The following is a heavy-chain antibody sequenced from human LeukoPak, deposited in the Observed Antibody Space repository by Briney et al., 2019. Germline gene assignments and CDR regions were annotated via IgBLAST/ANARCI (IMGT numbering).Heavy chain of an antibody. V-gene: IGHV3-23*01. CDR2: ISAGGSRT. Sequence: GGSLRLSCEASGFAFRNYAMAWVRQSPGKGLEWVSGISAGGSRTYYSESVKGRFTISRDNSKNTLYLQMNSLSSSWSYYYYMDVWGKGTTVTISS. D-gene: IGHD6-13*01. CDR3: DV. J-gene: IGHJ6*03. CDR1: GFAFRNYA.